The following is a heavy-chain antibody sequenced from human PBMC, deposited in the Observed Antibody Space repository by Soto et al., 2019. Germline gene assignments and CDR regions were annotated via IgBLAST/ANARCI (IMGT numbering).Heavy chain of an antibody. J-gene: IGHJ4*02. Sequence: EVQLLESGGGLVQPGGSLRLSCAASGFTFSSYAMSWVRQAPGKGLEWVSAISGSGGSTYYADSVKGRFTISRDNSKNTLYLQMNSLRAEDTAVYYCAKDSKAWFGELYGSYKYWGQGTLVTVSS. CDR2: ISGSGGST. D-gene: IGHD3-10*01. V-gene: IGHV3-23*01. CDR3: AKDSKAWFGELYGSYKY. CDR1: GFTFSSYA.